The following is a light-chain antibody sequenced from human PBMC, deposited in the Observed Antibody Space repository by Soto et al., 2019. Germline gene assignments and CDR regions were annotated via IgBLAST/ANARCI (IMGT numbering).Light chain of an antibody. CDR3: QQLNSYPFLT. V-gene: IGKV1-9*01. J-gene: IGKJ4*01. CDR2: AAS. CDR1: QGISSY. Sequence: DIQLTQSPSFLSASVGDRVTITCRASQGISSYFAWYQQKPGKAPKLLIYAASTLQSGVPSRFSGSGAGTEFTLTISSLQPQDFGTYYCQQLNSYPFLTFGGGTKVEIK.